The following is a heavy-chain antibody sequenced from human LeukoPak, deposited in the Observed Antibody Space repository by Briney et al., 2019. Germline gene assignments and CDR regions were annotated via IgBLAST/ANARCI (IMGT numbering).Heavy chain of an antibody. CDR1: GYSFTSYW. CDR2: IYPGDSDT. J-gene: IGHJ4*02. V-gene: IGHV5-51*01. D-gene: IGHD1-1*01. Sequence: GESLKISCKGSGYSFTSYWIAWVRQVPGKGLECMGIIYPGDSDTRYSPSFQGQVTISADKSISTAYLQWSSLKASGTAMYYCARLPGTLYYFDYWGQGTLVTVSS. CDR3: ARLPGTLYYFDY.